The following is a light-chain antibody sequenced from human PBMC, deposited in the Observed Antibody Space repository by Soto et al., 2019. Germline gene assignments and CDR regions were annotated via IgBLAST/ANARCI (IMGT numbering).Light chain of an antibody. Sequence: EIVMTQSPATLSVSLGERATLSCRATQNVRSNLAWYQQKPGQAPRLLMYGASTRATGVPARFSGSGSGTEYTLTISSLQSEDFAVYYCQQYNNWPPWTFGQGTKVEIK. CDR2: GAS. J-gene: IGKJ1*01. CDR1: QNVRSN. CDR3: QQYNNWPPWT. V-gene: IGKV3-15*01.